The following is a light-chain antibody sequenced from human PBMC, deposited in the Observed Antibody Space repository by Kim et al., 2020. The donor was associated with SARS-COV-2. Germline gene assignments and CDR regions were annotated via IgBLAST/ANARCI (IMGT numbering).Light chain of an antibody. J-gene: IGKJ5*01. V-gene: IGKV3-20*01. CDR2: GAS. CDR1: QSVTSSY. Sequence: EIVLTQSPGSLSLSPGERATLSCRASQSVTSSYVAWYQHKPGQAPRLLIYGASSRATGIPYRVSGSGSGTDFTLTISRLEPEDFAVYYCQQFGASPITFGQGTRLEIK. CDR3: QQFGASPIT.